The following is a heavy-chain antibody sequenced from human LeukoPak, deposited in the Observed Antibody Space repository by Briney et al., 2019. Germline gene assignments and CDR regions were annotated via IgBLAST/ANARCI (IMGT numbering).Heavy chain of an antibody. Sequence: GGSLRLSCAASGFIFSTYDMHWVRQAPGKGLEWVAVISREGGVAYHADPVEGRFTISRDNSKNTLYLQMNSLRADDTAVYYCARHFTTGSIDHWGQGNLVTVSS. CDR2: ISREGGVA. CDR1: GFIFSTYD. J-gene: IGHJ4*02. CDR3: ARHFTTGSIDH. D-gene: IGHD3-9*01. V-gene: IGHV3-30-3*01.